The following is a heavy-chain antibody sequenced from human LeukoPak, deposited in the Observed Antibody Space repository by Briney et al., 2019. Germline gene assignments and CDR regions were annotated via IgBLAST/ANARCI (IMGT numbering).Heavy chain of an antibody. CDR1: GYTFTGYY. D-gene: IGHD3-22*01. V-gene: IGHV1-2*02. J-gene: IGHJ4*02. CDR2: IKPNSGDT. CDR3: ARESRGRIYYYDSSGYYGPFFDY. Sequence: ASVEVSCKASGYTFTGYYMHWVRQAPGQGLEWMGWIKPNSGDTKYAEKFQGRVTMTRDTSISTAYMELSRLRSDDTAVYYCARESRGRIYYYDSSGYYGPFFDYWGQGTLVTVSS.